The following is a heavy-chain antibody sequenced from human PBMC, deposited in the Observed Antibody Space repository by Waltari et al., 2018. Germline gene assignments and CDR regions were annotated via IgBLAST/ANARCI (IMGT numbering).Heavy chain of an antibody. CDR1: GFTFSSYS. V-gene: IGHV3-21*01. Sequence: EVQLVESGGGLVKPGGSLRLSCAASGFTFSSYSMNWVRQAPGKGLEWVSSISSSSSYIYYADSVKGRFTISRDNAKNSLYLQMNSLRAEDTAVYYCARDKGKWYNWNYEYYGMDVWGQGTTVTVSS. D-gene: IGHD1-20*01. CDR2: ISSSSSYI. J-gene: IGHJ6*02. CDR3: ARDKGKWYNWNYEYYGMDV.